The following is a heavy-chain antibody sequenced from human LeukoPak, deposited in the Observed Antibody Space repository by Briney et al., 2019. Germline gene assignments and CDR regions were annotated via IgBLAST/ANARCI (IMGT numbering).Heavy chain of an antibody. CDR2: ISGSGGST. CDR1: GHSFSTYA. J-gene: IGHJ3*02. Sequence: GGSLRLSCAASGHSFSTYAMSWVRQAPGKGLEWVSGISGSGGSTYYADSVKGRFTSSRDNSKNTLYLQMNSLRAEDTAVYYCAKDLNGKFEAFDIWGQGTMVTVSS. V-gene: IGHV3-23*01. CDR3: AKDLNGKFEAFDI.